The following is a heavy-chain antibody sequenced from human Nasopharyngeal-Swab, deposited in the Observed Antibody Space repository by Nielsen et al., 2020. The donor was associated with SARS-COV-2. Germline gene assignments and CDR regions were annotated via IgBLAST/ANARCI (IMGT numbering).Heavy chain of an antibody. D-gene: IGHD5-12*01. CDR2: ISGSDHTT. CDR3: AKERDSADDPVTYKHYYGMDV. V-gene: IGHV3-23*01. CDR1: GFPFSNFA. J-gene: IGHJ6*02. Sequence: ATALTLSCAASGFPFSNFAMSWVRQAPGKGLEWVSVISGSDHTTYYADSVKGRFTISRDTSKNTLNLQMNSLSVENTAIYYCAKERDSADDPVTYKHYYGMDVWGQGTTVTVSS.